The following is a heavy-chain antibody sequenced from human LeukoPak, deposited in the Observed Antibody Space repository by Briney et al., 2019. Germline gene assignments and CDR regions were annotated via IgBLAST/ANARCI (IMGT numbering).Heavy chain of an antibody. J-gene: IGHJ3*01. V-gene: IGHV3-9*03. D-gene: IGHD1-26*01. CDR1: IFPFQDFD. Sequence: PGVSVRLSYAVSIFPFQDFDTQGVPQARGKGWVGVTNVNWSRAHIGYRDYMKGSVTMYRDNAKNSLYLQMNGLRVEDMALYYCAKDRAELGASRRYAFDVWGQGKMVSVSS. CDR3: AKDRAELGASRRYAFDV. CDR2: VNWSRAHI.